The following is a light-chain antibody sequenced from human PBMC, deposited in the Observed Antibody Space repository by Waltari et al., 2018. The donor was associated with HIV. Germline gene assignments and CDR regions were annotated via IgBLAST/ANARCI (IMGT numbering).Light chain of an antibody. CDR2: EVT. J-gene: IGLJ3*02. Sequence: QSALTQPASLSGSPGQSIVISCPGTSSDLGNYNLVSWYTHHPGKVPRLMIYEVTKRPSGVSSRFSGSKSANTASLMISGLQAEDEGNYYCSSYAGGHTWVFGGGTKLTVL. CDR3: SSYAGGHTWV. V-gene: IGLV2-23*02. CDR1: SSDLGNYNL.